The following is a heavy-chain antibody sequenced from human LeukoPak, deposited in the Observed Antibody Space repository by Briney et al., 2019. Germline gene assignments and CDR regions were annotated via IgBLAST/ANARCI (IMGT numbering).Heavy chain of an antibody. CDR2: IYYSGST. Sequence: PSETLSLTCTVSGGSISSYYWSSIRQPPGKGLEWIGYIYYSGSTNYNPSLKSRVTISVDTSKNQFSLKLSSVTAADTAVYYCARGGVVVPAAIGSYYMDVWGKGTTVTVSS. CDR3: ARGGVVVPAAIGSYYMDV. CDR1: GGSISSYY. D-gene: IGHD2-2*01. J-gene: IGHJ6*03. V-gene: IGHV4-59*01.